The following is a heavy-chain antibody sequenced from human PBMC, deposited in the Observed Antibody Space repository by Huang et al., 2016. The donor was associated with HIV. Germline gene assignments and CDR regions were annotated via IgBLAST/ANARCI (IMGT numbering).Heavy chain of an antibody. CDR1: GGPFNVYL. CDR2: INYSGNT. D-gene: IGHD2-15*01. V-gene: IGHV4-34*02. Sequence: QVLLQQWGAGVLKPSETLSLTCGVSGGPFNVYLWSWIRQPPGKGLEWIGEINYSGNTNYNPSLKSRVTMSVDTSKRQFSLSLKSVTAADTAVYYCARAHLLLPFDYWGQGALVAVSS. CDR3: ARAHLLLPFDY. J-gene: IGHJ4*02.